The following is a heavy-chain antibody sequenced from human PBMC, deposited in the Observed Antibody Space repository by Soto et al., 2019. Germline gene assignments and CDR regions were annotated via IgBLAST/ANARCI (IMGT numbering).Heavy chain of an antibody. CDR3: ARIQPDYDILTGYFYYFDY. Sequence: QVTLKESGPVLVKPTETLTLTCTVSGFSLSNARMGVGWILQPQGKALEWLAPIFSNDEKSYSTSLKSRLTISKDTSKSQVVLTMTNMDPVDTATYYCARIQPDYDILTGYFYYFDYWGQGTLVTVSS. V-gene: IGHV2-26*01. J-gene: IGHJ4*02. CDR2: IFSNDEK. D-gene: IGHD3-9*01. CDR1: GFSLSNARMG.